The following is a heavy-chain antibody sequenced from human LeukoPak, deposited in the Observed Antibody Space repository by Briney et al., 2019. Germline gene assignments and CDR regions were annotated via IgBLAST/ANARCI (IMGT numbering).Heavy chain of an antibody. CDR2: IYYSGSP. J-gene: IGHJ5*02. CDR1: SGSISTSNYY. CDR3: ARHVGFITMVRGVINNNWFDP. D-gene: IGHD3-10*01. V-gene: IGHV4-39*01. Sequence: SETLSLTCTVSSGSISTSNYYWGWIRQPPGKGLEWIGSIYYSGSPYYNPSLKSRVTISVDTSKKQFSLKLSSVTAADTAVYYCARHVGFITMVRGVINNNWFDPWGQGTLVTVSS.